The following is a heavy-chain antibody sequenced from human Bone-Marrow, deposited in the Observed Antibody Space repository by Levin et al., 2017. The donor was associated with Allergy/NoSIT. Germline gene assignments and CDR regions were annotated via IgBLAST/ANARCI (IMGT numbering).Heavy chain of an antibody. V-gene: IGHV4-39*07. CDR2: IYYSGKT. J-gene: IGHJ4*02. CDR3: TKEDPNGNNSFDY. CDR1: GGSISSSSYY. Sequence: PSETLSLTCTVSGGSISSSSYYWYWIRQPPGKGLEWIGSIYYSGKTYYNPSLESRVTISIDTSKNQFSLKLTSVTAADTAVYYCTKEDPNGNNSFDYWGQGTLVTVSS. D-gene: IGHD5-24*01.